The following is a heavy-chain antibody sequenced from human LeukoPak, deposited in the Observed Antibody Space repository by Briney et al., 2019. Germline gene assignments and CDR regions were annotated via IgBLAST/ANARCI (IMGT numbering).Heavy chain of an antibody. J-gene: IGHJ4*02. Sequence: GGSLRLSCAASGFPFDDYGMTWVRQAPGKGLEWVSGINWNGGSTGYADSVKGRLTISRDNAKHSLYLQMNSLRAEDTAVYYCARDLNWETYWGQGTLVTVSS. CDR2: INWNGGST. CDR1: GFPFDDYG. D-gene: IGHD1-1*01. V-gene: IGHV3-20*04. CDR3: ARDLNWETY.